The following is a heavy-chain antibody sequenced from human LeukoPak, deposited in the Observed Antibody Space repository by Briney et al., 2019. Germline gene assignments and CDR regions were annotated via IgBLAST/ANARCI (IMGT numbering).Heavy chain of an antibody. CDR1: GFTFNSYA. J-gene: IGHJ1*01. CDR2: ISGSGSST. D-gene: IGHD3-16*01. V-gene: IGHV3-23*01. CDR3: TTDLRL. Sequence: GGALRLSCAASGFTFNSYAMSWVRQAPGRGLEWVSAISGSGSSTYYADSVKGRFTISRDNSRNTLSLQMNSLRAEDTALYYCTTDLRLWGQGTLVTVSS.